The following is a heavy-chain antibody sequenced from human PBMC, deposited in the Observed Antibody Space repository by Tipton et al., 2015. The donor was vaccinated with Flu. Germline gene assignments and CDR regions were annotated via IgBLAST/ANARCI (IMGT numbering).Heavy chain of an antibody. J-gene: IGHJ4*02. D-gene: IGHD3-22*01. CDR2: IIPIFGTA. CDR3: ARGRQLHYYDSSGYYYDY. Sequence: QSGAEVKKPGSSVKVSCKASGGTFSSYAISWERQAPGQGLEWMGGIIPIFGTANYAQKFQGRVTITADKSTSTAYMELSSLRSEDTAVYYCARGRQLHYYDSSGYYYDYWGQGTLVTVSS. V-gene: IGHV1-69*06. CDR1: GGTFSSYA.